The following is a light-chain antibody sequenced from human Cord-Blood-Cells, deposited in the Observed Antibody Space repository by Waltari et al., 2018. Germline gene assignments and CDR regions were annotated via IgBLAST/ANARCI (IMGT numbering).Light chain of an antibody. Sequence: SYVLTQPPSVSVAPGKTARITCGGNNIGSKSVNWDQQKPGQAPVLVIYYDSDRPSGIPERFSGSNSGNTATLTISRVEAGDEADYYCQVWDSSSDHWVFGGGTKLTVL. V-gene: IGLV3-21*04. CDR2: YDS. CDR1: NIGSKS. J-gene: IGLJ3*02. CDR3: QVWDSSSDHWV.